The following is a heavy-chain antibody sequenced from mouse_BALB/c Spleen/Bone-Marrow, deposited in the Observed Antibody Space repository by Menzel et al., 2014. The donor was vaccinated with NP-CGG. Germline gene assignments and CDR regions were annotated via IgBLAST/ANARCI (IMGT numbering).Heavy chain of an antibody. CDR1: GFSVISYG. J-gene: IGHJ4*01. CDR3: ARNDYGNPHYAMVY. V-gene: IGHV2-4*02. D-gene: IGHD2-1*01. CDR2: VWSGGST. Sequence: VHLVESGPGLVQPSQSLFITCTVSGFSVISYGLHWVRQPPGKGLEWLGVVWSGGSTDYNAAFISRLSIRKDNSKSQVIFKMHSRQADDTAIYYCARNDYGNPHYAMVYWGQGTSVTVSS.